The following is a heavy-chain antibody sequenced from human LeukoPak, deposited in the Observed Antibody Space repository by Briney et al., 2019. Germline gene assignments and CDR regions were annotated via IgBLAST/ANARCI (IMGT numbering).Heavy chain of an antibody. CDR2: ITATTGII. Sequence: GGSLRLSCVASGFTFNSYSMNWVRQTPGKGLEWVSYITATTGIITYADSVKGRFTVSRDNAENSVYLQMTSLRAEDTAVYYCARVGLGLFAPEYWGQGTLVSVSS. V-gene: IGHV3-48*01. CDR3: ARVGLGLFAPEY. CDR1: GFTFNSYS. D-gene: IGHD3-10*02. J-gene: IGHJ4*02.